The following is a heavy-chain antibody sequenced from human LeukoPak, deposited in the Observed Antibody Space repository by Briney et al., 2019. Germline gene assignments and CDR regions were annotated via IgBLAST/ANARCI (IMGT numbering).Heavy chain of an antibody. Sequence: SVKVSCKASGYTFTGYNIHWVRQAPGQGLEWMGRIIPIFGTANYAQKFQGRVTITTDESASTAYMELSSLRSEDTAVYYCARETMDTAMALPIDYWGQGTLVTVSS. V-gene: IGHV1-69*05. CDR3: ARETMDTAMALPIDY. J-gene: IGHJ4*02. CDR2: IIPIFGTA. CDR1: GYTFTGYN. D-gene: IGHD5-18*01.